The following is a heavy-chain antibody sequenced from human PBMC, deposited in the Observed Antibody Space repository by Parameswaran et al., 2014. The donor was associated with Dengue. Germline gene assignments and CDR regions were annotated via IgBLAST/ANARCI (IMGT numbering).Heavy chain of an antibody. J-gene: IGHJ4*02. CDR2: TYYRSKWYN. CDR3: SSRGFDY. Sequence: KWIRQSPSKGLEWLGRTYYRSKWYNDYAVSVKSRITINPDTSKNQFSLQLNSVTPEDTAVYYCSSRGFDYWGQGILVTVSS. V-gene: IGHV6-1*01.